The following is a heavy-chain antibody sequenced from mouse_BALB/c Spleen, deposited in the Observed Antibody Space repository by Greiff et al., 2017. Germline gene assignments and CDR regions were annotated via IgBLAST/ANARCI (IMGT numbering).Heavy chain of an antibody. CDR2: ISSGSSTI. CDR3: ARSGYGNYEGVDY. Sequence: EVMLEESGGGLVQPGGSRKLSCAASGFTFSSFGMHWVRQAPEKGLEWVAYISSGSSTIYYADTVKGRFTISRDNPKNTLFLQMTSLRSEDTAMYYCARSGYGNYEGVDYWGQGTTLTVSS. V-gene: IGHV5-17*02. J-gene: IGHJ2*01. D-gene: IGHD2-10*02. CDR1: GFTFSSFG.